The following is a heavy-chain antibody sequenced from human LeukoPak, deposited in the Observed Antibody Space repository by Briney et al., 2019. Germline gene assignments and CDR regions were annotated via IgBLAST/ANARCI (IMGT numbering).Heavy chain of an antibody. D-gene: IGHD4-17*01. CDR1: GGSFSGYY. Sequence: PSGTLSLTCAVYGGSFSGYYWSWIRQPPGKGLEWIGEINHSGSTNYNPSLKSRVTISVDTSKNQFSLKLSSVTAADTAVYYCARENDYGDSPMAFDIWGQGTMVTVSS. CDR3: ARENDYGDSPMAFDI. V-gene: IGHV4-34*01. J-gene: IGHJ3*02. CDR2: INHSGST.